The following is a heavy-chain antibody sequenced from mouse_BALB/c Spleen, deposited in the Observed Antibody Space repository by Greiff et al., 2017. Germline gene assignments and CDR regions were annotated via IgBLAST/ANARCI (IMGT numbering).Heavy chain of an antibody. CDR2: IYPGDGDT. V-gene: IGHV1-82*01. CDR3: ARGEGIYGNLYAMDY. J-gene: IGHJ4*01. CDR1: GYAFSSSW. Sequence: QVQLQQSGPELVKPGASVKISCKASGYAFSSSWMNWVKQRPGQGLEWIGRIYPGDGDTNYNGKFKGKATLTADKSSSTAYMQLSSLTSVDSAVYFCARGEGIYGNLYAMDYWGQGTSVTVSS. D-gene: IGHD2-1*01.